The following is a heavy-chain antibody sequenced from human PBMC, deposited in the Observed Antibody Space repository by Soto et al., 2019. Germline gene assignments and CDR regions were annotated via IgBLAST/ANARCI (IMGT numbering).Heavy chain of an antibody. D-gene: IGHD6-13*01. V-gene: IGHV4-31*03. CDR3: AREGQDSSSWPWAPLDY. CDR1: GGSISSGGYY. CDR2: IYYSGST. Sequence: QVQLQESGPGLVKPSQTLSLTCTVSGGSISSGGYYWSWIRQHPGKGLEWIGYIYYSGSTYYNPSLKSRVTISVDTSKNQFSLKLSSVTAADTAVYYCAREGQDSSSWPWAPLDYWGQGTLVTVSS. J-gene: IGHJ4*02.